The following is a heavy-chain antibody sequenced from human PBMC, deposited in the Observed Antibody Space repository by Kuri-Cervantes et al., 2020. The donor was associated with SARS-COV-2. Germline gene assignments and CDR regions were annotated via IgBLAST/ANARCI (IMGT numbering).Heavy chain of an antibody. D-gene: IGHD6-6*01. Sequence: GESLKISCAASGSTFSPYGMQWVRQAPGKGLEWVAVISYDGSNKYYADSVKGRFTISRDNSKNTLYLQMNSLRAEDTAVYYCAKGLGYYYGMDVWGQGTTVTVSS. CDR3: AKGLGYYYGMDV. CDR1: GSTFSPYG. J-gene: IGHJ6*02. V-gene: IGHV3-30*18. CDR2: ISYDGSNK.